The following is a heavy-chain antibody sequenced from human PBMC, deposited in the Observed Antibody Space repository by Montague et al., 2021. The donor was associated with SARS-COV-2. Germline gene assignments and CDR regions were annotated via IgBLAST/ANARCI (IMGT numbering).Heavy chain of an antibody. D-gene: IGHD3-3*01. Sequence: SLRLSCAASGFTFSNYAMSWVRQAPGKGLEWVSAISGSGGSTYYADSVKGQFTISRDNSKNTLYLQMNSLRAEDTAVYYCAKDPHYDFWSGYYLDYWGQGTLVTVSS. CDR2: ISGSGGST. V-gene: IGHV3-23*01. CDR3: AKDPHYDFWSGYYLDY. J-gene: IGHJ4*02. CDR1: GFTFSNYA.